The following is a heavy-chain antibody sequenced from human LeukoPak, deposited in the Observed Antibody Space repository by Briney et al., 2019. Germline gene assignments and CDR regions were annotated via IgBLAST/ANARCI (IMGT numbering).Heavy chain of an antibody. Sequence: KPSETLSLTCAVYGGSFSGYYWSWIPQPPGKGLEWIGEINHSGSTNYNPSLKSRVTISVDTSKNQFSLKLSSVTAADTAVYYCARGVIAAAPYWGQGTLVTVSS. CDR1: GGSFSGYY. V-gene: IGHV4-34*01. D-gene: IGHD6-13*01. J-gene: IGHJ4*02. CDR3: ARGVIAAAPY. CDR2: INHSGST.